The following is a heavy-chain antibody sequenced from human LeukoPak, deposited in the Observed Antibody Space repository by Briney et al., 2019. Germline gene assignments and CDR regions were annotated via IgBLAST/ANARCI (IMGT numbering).Heavy chain of an antibody. V-gene: IGHV5-51*01. J-gene: IGHJ4*02. CDR3: ARYGSYFDY. D-gene: IGHD4-17*01. Sequence: GESLKISCKGSGYIFTNHWIGWVRQMPGKGLEWMGVMYPGDSDTRYDPSFQGQVTISADKSITTAYLQWSSLKASDTAMYYCARYGSYFDYWGQGTLVTVSS. CDR2: MYPGDSDT. CDR1: GYIFTNHW.